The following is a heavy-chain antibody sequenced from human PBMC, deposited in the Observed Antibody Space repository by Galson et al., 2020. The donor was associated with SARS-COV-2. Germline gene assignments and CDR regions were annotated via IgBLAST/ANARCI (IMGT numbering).Heavy chain of an antibody. CDR3: ASSPSIARSGTRFSFQH. V-gene: IGHV3-30*01. J-gene: IGHJ1*01. CDR1: GFTFSSYA. Sequence: GESLKISCAASGFTFSSYAMHWVRQAPGKGLEWVAAISYDGSYKHDVDSLKGRFTISRDNSKNTLYLQMNSLRPEDTAVYYCASSPSIARSGTRFSFQHWGQGTLVTVSS. D-gene: IGHD6-6*01. CDR2: ISYDGSYK.